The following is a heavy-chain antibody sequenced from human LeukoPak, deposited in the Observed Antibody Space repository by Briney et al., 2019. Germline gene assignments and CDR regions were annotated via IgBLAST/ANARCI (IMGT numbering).Heavy chain of an antibody. V-gene: IGHV4-34*01. Sequence: SETLSLTCVVYGGSFSGYYWSWIRQPPGKGLEWIGEINHSGSTNYNPSLKSRVTISVETSKNQFSLKLSSVTAADTAVYYCAGGLNWWYYYYYMDVWGKGTTVTVSS. J-gene: IGHJ6*03. CDR2: INHSGST. D-gene: IGHD2-15*01. CDR3: AGGLNWWYYYYYMDV. CDR1: GGSFSGYY.